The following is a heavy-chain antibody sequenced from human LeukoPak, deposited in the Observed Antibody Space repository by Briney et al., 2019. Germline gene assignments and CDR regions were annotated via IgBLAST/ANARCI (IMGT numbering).Heavy chain of an antibody. CDR2: TYYRSKWYN. CDR1: GDSVSSNSAA. D-gene: IGHD6-13*01. V-gene: IGHV6-1*01. CDR3: ARGLEDSSSWKSPVYWYFDL. Sequence: SQTLSLTCAISGDSVSSNSAAWNWIRQSPSRGLEWLGRTYYRSKWYNDYAVSVKSRITINPDTSKNQFSLQLNSVTPEDTAVYYCARGLEDSSSWKSPVYWYFDLWGRGTLVTVSS. J-gene: IGHJ2*01.